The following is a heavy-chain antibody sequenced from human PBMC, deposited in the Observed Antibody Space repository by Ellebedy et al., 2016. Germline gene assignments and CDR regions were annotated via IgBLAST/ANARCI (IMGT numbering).Heavy chain of an antibody. V-gene: IGHV4-39*01. Sequence: SETLSLTCTVPGGSISSSSYYWGWIRQPPGKGLEWIGSIYYSGSTYYNPSLKSRVTISVDTSKNQFSLKLSSVTAADTAVYYCARLPLPRYCSGGSCYPEGYFDYWGQGTLVTVSS. CDR3: ARLPLPRYCSGGSCYPEGYFDY. J-gene: IGHJ4*02. CDR2: IYYSGST. D-gene: IGHD2-15*01. CDR1: GGSISSSSYY.